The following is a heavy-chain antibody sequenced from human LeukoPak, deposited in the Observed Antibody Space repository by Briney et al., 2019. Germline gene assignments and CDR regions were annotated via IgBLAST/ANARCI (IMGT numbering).Heavy chain of an antibody. J-gene: IGHJ4*02. Sequence: PGGSLRLSCAASGFTFSSYAMSWVRQAPGKGLEWVSAISGSGGSTYYADSVKGRFTISRDNSKNTLYLQMNSLRAEDTAVYYCAKVPFYDILTGRLLWGQGTLVTVSS. V-gene: IGHV3-23*01. D-gene: IGHD3-9*01. CDR1: GFTFSSYA. CDR3: AKVPFYDILTGRLL. CDR2: ISGSGGST.